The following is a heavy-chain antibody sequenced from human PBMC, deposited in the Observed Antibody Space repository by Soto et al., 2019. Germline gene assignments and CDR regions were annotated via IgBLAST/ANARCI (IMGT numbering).Heavy chain of an antibody. CDR3: ARARWYDAFDV. V-gene: IGHV4-38-2*01. CDR1: GFFISSGNY. Sequence: SETLSLTCAVSGFFISSGNYLGWIRKPPGKGLEWIGSIFHGGNTYYNPSLKSRVTISVDMSKNQFSLKLNSVTAADMAVYYCARARWYDAFDVWGQGTVVTVSS. D-gene: IGHD2-15*01. CDR2: IFHGGNT. J-gene: IGHJ3*01.